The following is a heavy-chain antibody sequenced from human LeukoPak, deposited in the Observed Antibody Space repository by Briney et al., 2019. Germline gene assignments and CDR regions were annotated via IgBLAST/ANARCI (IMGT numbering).Heavy chain of an antibody. J-gene: IGHJ4*02. CDR2: IKKDGSEK. CDR1: GFTLSSYW. Sequence: GGSLRLSCAASGFTLSSYWMSWVRQAPGKGLEWVANIKKDGSEKYYVDSVKGRFTISRDNAKNSLYLQMNSLRAEDTAVYYCASDSSGFDYWGQGTLVTVSS. D-gene: IGHD3-22*01. V-gene: IGHV3-7*01. CDR3: ASDSSGFDY.